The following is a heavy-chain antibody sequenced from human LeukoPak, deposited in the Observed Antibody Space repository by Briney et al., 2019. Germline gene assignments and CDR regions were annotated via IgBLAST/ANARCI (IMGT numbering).Heavy chain of an antibody. V-gene: IGHV4-34*01. Sequence: SETLSLTCAVYGDSFSGYYWSWIRHPPGKGLEWIAEINHRGTTHYNPSLKSRVNISADTSKNQFSLHLDSVTAADTAVYYCARSWAGMYYPFYYFDYWGQGTLVSVSS. D-gene: IGHD1-26*01. CDR1: GDSFSGYY. J-gene: IGHJ4*02. CDR3: ARSWAGMYYPFYYFDY. CDR2: INHRGTT.